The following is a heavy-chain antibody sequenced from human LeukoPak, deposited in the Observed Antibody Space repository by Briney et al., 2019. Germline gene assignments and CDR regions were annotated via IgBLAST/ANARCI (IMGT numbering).Heavy chain of an antibody. CDR2: ISSRSKYI. CDR1: GFTFSGFS. CDR3: VRDGSTSRNYNGMDV. D-gene: IGHD2-2*01. J-gene: IGHJ6*02. V-gene: IGHV3-21*01. Sequence: GGTLRLSCAASGFTFSGFSMHWVRQAPGKRLEWVSSISSRSKYIYYADLVKSRFSISRDNAKNSLYLQMNSLRAEDMAVYYCVRDGSTSRNYNGMDVWGQGTTVTVSS.